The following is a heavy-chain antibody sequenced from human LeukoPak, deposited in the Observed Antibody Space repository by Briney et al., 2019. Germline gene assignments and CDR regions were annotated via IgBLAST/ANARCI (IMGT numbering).Heavy chain of an antibody. CDR2: IYYSGST. V-gene: IGHV4-39*07. CDR3: AKIVGAPNWFDP. CDR1: GGSISSSSYY. J-gene: IGHJ5*02. D-gene: IGHD1-26*01. Sequence: PSETLSLTCTVCGGSISSSSYYWGWTRQPPGKGLEWIGSIYYSGSTYYNPSLKSRVTISVDTSKNQFSLNLSSVTAADTAVYYCAKIVGAPNWFDPWGQGTLVSVSS.